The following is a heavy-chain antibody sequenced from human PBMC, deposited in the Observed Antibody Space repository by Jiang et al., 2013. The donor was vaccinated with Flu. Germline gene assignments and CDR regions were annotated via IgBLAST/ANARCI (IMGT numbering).Heavy chain of an antibody. V-gene: IGHV4-59*01. D-gene: IGHD3-16*01. CDR1: NGSISSYY. CDR3: ARGGYAPWGERTAWFDS. J-gene: IGHJ5*01. Sequence: GLVKPSETLSLTCTVSNGSISSYYWHWIRQPPGKGLEWIGYIYYSGNTNYKSSLKSRVTISVDTSKNQFSLNLRSVTAADTAVYYCARGGYAPWGERTAWFDSWGQGTLVTVSS. CDR2: IYYSGNT.